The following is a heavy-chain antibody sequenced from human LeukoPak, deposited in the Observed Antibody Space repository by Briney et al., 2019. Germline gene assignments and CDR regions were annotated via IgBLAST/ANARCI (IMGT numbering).Heavy chain of an antibody. CDR3: ARRFLEWLNEGNWFDP. V-gene: IGHV4-38-2*01. CDR2: IYHGGST. Sequence: SETLSLTCAVSGYSISSGYYWGWIRQPPGKGLEWIGSIYHGGSTYYNPSLKSRVTISVDTSKNQFSLRLSSVTAADTAVYYCARRFLEWLNEGNWFDPWGQGTLVTVSS. CDR1: GYSISSGYY. J-gene: IGHJ5*02. D-gene: IGHD3-3*01.